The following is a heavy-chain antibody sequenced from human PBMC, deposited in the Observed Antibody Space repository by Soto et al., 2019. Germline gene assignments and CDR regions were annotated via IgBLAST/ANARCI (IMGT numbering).Heavy chain of an antibody. CDR1: GYTFTGYY. J-gene: IGHJ4*02. CDR2: INPNSGGT. CDR3: ARGHSGYDSDYLDY. V-gene: IGHV1-2*04. Sequence: QVQLVQSGAEVKKPGASVKVSCKASGYTFTGYYMHWVRQAPGQGLEWMGWINPNSGGTNYAQKLQGWVTMTRDTSISTAYMELSMLRSDDTAVYYCARGHSGYDSDYLDYWGQGTLVTVSS. D-gene: IGHD5-12*01.